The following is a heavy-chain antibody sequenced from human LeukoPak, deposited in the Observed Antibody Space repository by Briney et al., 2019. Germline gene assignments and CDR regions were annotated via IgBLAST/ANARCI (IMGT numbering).Heavy chain of an antibody. CDR2: ISGSGAGT. Sequence: GGSLRLSCAASGFTFSSYVMSWVRQAPGKGLEWVSSISGSGAGTFYADSVKGRVSISRDNSKNTLYLQMDSLRAEDTAVYYCAKDYYDSSGYYNFDAFDIWGQGTMVTVSS. D-gene: IGHD3-22*01. CDR3: AKDYYDSSGYYNFDAFDI. CDR1: GFTFSSYV. V-gene: IGHV3-23*01. J-gene: IGHJ3*02.